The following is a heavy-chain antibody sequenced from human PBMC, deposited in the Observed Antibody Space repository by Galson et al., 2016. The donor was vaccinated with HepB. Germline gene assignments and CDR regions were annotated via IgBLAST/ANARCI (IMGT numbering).Heavy chain of an antibody. D-gene: IGHD6-19*01. CDR2: TSYDGSNK. CDR3: ARGSQWLVAY. CDR1: GFTFRNFP. V-gene: IGHV3-30*04. Sequence: SLRLSCAASGFTFRNFPMHWVRQAPGKGLEWVAVTSYDGSNKYYADSVKGRFTISRDNSKNTLYLQINSLRSEDTAVYYCARGSQWLVAYWGQGALVTVSS. J-gene: IGHJ4*02.